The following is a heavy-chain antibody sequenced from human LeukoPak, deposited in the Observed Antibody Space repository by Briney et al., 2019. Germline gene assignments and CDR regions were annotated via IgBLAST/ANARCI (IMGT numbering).Heavy chain of an antibody. CDR1: GYSFTGYY. CDR2: INPYSGGT. J-gene: IGHJ5*02. CDR3: ARGGSYYYGSGTQRGINWFDP. V-gene: IGHV1-2*02. D-gene: IGHD3-10*01. Sequence: GASVKVSCKASGYSFTGYYMHWVRQAPGQGLEWMGWINPYSGGTNYAQKFQGRVTMTRDTSISTAYMELSRLRSDDTAVYYCARGGSYYYGSGTQRGINWFDPWGQGTLVTVSS.